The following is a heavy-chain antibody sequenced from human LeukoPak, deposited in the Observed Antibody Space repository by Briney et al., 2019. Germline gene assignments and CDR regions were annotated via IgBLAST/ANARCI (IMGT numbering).Heavy chain of an antibody. CDR1: GYSFTNYW. D-gene: IGHD3-16*01. J-gene: IGHJ4*02. CDR3: ARDLHLYDYVWGSYTPYY. CDR2: IYPGDSDT. Sequence: GESLKISCKGSGYSFTNYWIGWVRQMPGKGLEWMGIIYPGDSDTRYNPSFQGQVAISADKSISTAHLQWSSLKASDTAMYYCARDLHLYDYVWGSYTPYYWGQGTLVTVSS. V-gene: IGHV5-51*01.